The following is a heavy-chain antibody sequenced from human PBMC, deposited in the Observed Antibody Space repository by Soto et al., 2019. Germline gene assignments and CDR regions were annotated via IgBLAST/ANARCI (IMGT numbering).Heavy chain of an antibody. CDR3: AKDLISSRITMIVVVTRSGMDV. Sequence: GGSLRLSCTASEITLNIYWMHWIRQAPGKGLVWVSRINPESTTLTYADSVTGRFTISRDSAKNTLYLQMNGLSAEDTAIYYCAKDLISSRITMIVVVTRSGMDVWGQGTTVT. V-gene: IGHV3-74*01. J-gene: IGHJ6*02. CDR1: EITLNIYW. D-gene: IGHD3-22*01. CDR2: INPESTTL.